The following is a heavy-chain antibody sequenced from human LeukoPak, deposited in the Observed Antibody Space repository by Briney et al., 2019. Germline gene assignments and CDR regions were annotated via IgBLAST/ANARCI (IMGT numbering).Heavy chain of an antibody. CDR2: IYYSGST. CDR1: GGSISSYY. Sequence: PSETLSLTCTVSGGSISSYYWSWIRQPPGKGLEWIGYIYYSGSTNYNPSLKSRVTISVDTSKNQFSLKLSSVTAADTAVYYCARGFYTGVDWFDPWGQGTLVTVSS. D-gene: IGHD4-23*01. J-gene: IGHJ5*02. V-gene: IGHV4-59*01. CDR3: ARGFYTGVDWFDP.